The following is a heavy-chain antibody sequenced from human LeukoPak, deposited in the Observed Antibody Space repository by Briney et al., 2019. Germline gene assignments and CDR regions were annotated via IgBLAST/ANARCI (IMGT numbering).Heavy chain of an antibody. D-gene: IGHD3-22*01. CDR3: ARGDSSGFYRY. Sequence: GGSLRLFCAASGFTFSSYSMNWVGPAPGSGLEWVSSISSSSSYIYYADSVKGRFTISRDNAKNSLYLQMNSLRAEDTAVYYCARGDSSGFYRYWGQGTLVTVSS. CDR2: ISSSSSYI. V-gene: IGHV3-21*01. J-gene: IGHJ4*02. CDR1: GFTFSSYS.